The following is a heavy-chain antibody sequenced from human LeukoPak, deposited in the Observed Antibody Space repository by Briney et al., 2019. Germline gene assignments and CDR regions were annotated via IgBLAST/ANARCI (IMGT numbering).Heavy chain of an antibody. D-gene: IGHD3-3*01. J-gene: IGHJ4*02. Sequence: RGESLKISCKGSGYGFTSYWIGWVRQMPGKGLEWMGIIYPGDSDTRYSPSFQGQVTISADKSISTAYLQWSSLKASDTAMYYCARLPRYYDFWSGYEDYWGQGTLVTVSS. CDR2: IYPGDSDT. V-gene: IGHV5-51*01. CDR3: ARLPRYYDFWSGYEDY. CDR1: GYGFTSYW.